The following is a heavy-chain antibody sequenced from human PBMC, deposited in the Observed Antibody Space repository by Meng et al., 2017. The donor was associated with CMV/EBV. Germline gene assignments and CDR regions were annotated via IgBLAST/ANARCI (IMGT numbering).Heavy chain of an antibody. CDR3: ARESMVRGED. J-gene: IGHJ4*02. CDR2: INHSGST. D-gene: IGHD3-10*01. CDR1: GGSFSGYY. V-gene: IGHV4-34*01. Sequence: QVQLRPGGAGLLKPSETLSLTCAVYGGSFSGYYWSWIRQPPGKGLEWIGEINHSGSTNYNPSLKSRVTISVDTSKNQFSLKLSSVTAADTAVYYCARESMVRGEDWGQGTLVTVSS.